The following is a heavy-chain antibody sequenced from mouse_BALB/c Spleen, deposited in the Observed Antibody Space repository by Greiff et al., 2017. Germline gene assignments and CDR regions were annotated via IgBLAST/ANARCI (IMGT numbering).Heavy chain of an antibody. J-gene: IGHJ3*01. CDR2: INSNGGST. V-gene: IGHV5-6-2*01. Sequence: DVMLVESGGGLVKLGGSLKLSCAASGFTFSSYYMSWVRQTPEKRLELVAAINSNGGSTYYPDTVKGRFTISRDNAKNTLYLQMSSLKSEDTALYYCARQGDYDVPFAYWGQGTLVTVSA. D-gene: IGHD2-4*01. CDR3: ARQGDYDVPFAY. CDR1: GFTFSSYY.